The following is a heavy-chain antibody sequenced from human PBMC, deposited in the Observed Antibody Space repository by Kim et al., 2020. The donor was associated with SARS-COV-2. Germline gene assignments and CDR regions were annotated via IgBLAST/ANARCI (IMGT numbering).Heavy chain of an antibody. J-gene: IGHJ4*01. D-gene: IGHD3-10*01. CDR1: GFAFSSYA. Sequence: GGSLRLSCAASGFAFSSYAMSWVRQTPGKGLTWVSLITASGGHTYYADSVQGRFTISRDNTNNMVFLQMDRLTVDDMGVYFRARISPREGSGSFFDYLG. V-gene: IGHV3-23*01. CDR2: ITASGGHT. CDR3: ARISPREGSGSFFDY.